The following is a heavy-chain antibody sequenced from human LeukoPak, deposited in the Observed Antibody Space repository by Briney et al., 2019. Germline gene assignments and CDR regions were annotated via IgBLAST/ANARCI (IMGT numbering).Heavy chain of an antibody. CDR2: ISGSGGST. V-gene: IGHV3-23*01. CDR1: GFTFSSYA. CDR3: AKKVDCSSTSCYGPWFDP. Sequence: SGGSLRLSCAASGFTFSSYAMSWVRQAPGEGLEWVSAISGSGGSTYYADSVKGRFTISRDNSKNTLYLQMNSLRAEDTAVYYCAKKVDCSSTSCYGPWFDPWGQGTLVTVSS. J-gene: IGHJ5*02. D-gene: IGHD2-2*01.